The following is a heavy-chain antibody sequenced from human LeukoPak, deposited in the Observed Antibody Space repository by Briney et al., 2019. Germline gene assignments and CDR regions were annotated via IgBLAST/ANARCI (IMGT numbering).Heavy chain of an antibody. D-gene: IGHD5-12*01. CDR1: GGSFSGYY. CDR3: ARVGVATISSYFDY. V-gene: IGHV4-34*01. Sequence: SETLSLTCAVYGGSFSGYYWSWIRQPPGKGLEGIGEINHSGSTNYNPSLKSRVTISVDTSKNQLSLKLSAVTAADTAVYYCARVGVATISSYFDYWGQGTLVTVSS. CDR2: INHSGST. J-gene: IGHJ4*02.